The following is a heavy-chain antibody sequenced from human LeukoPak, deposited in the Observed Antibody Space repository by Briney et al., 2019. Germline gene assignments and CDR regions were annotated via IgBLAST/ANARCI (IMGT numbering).Heavy chain of an antibody. V-gene: IGHV3-13*01. CDR1: GFTFSNYD. CDR2: FHTACDT. Sequence: PGGSLRLSCAASGFTFSNYDMHWVRQATGKGLEWVSAFHTACDTHYSGSVKGRFATSRENAKNSFYLQMNNLRAGDTAVYYCARGSCSSRSCYKRVNGLDVWGQGTPVTVSS. CDR3: ARGSCSSRSCYKRVNGLDV. J-gene: IGHJ6*02. D-gene: IGHD2-2*01.